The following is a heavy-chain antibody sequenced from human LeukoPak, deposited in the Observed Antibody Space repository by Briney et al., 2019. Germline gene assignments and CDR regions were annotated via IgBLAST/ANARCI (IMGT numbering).Heavy chain of an antibody. D-gene: IGHD2/OR15-2a*01. CDR2: IYYSGST. CDR3: ARGLRNRSPFDY. J-gene: IGHJ4*02. Sequence: SETLSLTCTVSGGSISGSSYFWGWIRQPPGKGLEWIGSIYYSGSTYYNPSLKSRVTISVDTSKNQFSLKLSSVTAADTAVYYCARGLRNRSPFDYWGQGTLVTVSS. CDR1: GGSISGSSYF. V-gene: IGHV4-39*01.